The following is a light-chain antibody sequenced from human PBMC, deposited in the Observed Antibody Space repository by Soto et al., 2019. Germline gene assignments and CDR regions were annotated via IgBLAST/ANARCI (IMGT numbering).Light chain of an antibody. V-gene: IGKV1-27*01. Sequence: DIQMTQSPSSLSASVGDRVTITCRASQGISNYLAWYQQKPGKVPKLLIYTASTLQSGVPSRFSASGSGTDFTLTISSLQPEDVETYYCQNYNSAPQLTFGGGTKVEIK. CDR3: QNYNSAPQLT. CDR1: QGISNY. J-gene: IGKJ4*01. CDR2: TAS.